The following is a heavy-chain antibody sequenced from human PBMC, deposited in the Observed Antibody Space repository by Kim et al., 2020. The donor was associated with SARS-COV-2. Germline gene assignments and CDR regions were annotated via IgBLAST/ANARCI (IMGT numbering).Heavy chain of an antibody. CDR2: ISYDGSNK. CDR3: ARDIMGGGGYTY. Sequence: GGSLRLSCAASGFTFSSYAMHWVRQAPGKGLEWVAVISYDGSNKYYADSVKGRFTISRDNSKNTLYLQMNSLRAEDTAVYYCARDIMGGGGYTYWGQGTLVTVSS. CDR1: GFTFSSYA. V-gene: IGHV3-30-3*01. J-gene: IGHJ4*02. D-gene: IGHD3-16*01.